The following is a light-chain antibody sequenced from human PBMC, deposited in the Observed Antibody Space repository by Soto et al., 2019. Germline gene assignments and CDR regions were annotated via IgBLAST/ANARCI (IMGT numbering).Light chain of an antibody. CDR2: KAS. Sequence: DIQMTQSPSTLSASVGDRVTITCRASQSISNWLAWYQQKPGKVPELLIYKASTLERGVPSRFIGSGSGTDFTLTISSLQPDDFATYYCQQYSSDSNTFGQGTRLEI. CDR1: QSISNW. J-gene: IGKJ2*01. V-gene: IGKV1-5*03. CDR3: QQYSSDSNT.